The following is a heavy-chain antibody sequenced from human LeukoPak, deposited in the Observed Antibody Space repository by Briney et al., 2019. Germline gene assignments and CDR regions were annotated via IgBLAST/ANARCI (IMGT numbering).Heavy chain of an antibody. J-gene: IGHJ5*02. V-gene: IGHV1-18*01. Sequence: ASVKVSCKASGYTFISYGVSWVRQAPGQGLEWMGWISAYNGNTNYAQKLQGRVTMTTDTSTTTAYMDLRSLRSDDTAVYYCARGASGVYTVTTSWFDPWGQGTLVTVSS. CDR1: GYTFISYG. D-gene: IGHD4-17*01. CDR2: ISAYNGNT. CDR3: ARGASGVYTVTTSWFDP.